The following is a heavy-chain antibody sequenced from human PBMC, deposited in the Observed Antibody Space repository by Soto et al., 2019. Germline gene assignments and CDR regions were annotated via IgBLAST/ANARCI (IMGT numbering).Heavy chain of an antibody. D-gene: IGHD6-13*01. Sequence: QVQLVESGGGVVQPGRSLRLSCAASGFTFNNYGMHWVRQAPGKGLEWVAVIWNDVNGYYYANSVKGRFTISRDNSKNMLYLQMSSLRVEDTAVYYCARRQISPPTRGAASARGGMDVWGQGTTVTVSS. CDR3: ARRQISPPTRGAASARGGMDV. V-gene: IGHV3-33*01. CDR2: IWNDVNGY. CDR1: GFTFNNYG. J-gene: IGHJ6*02.